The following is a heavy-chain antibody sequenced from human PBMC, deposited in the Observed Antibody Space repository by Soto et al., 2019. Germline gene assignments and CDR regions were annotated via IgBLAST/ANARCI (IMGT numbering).Heavy chain of an antibody. CDR2: INHSGST. D-gene: IGHD2-15*01. J-gene: IGHJ6*03. V-gene: IGHV4-34*01. CDR3: ARGGPVGIVVVVAATGAWNYYYMDV. Sequence: SETLSLTCAVYGGSFSGYYWSWIRQPPGKGLEWIGEINHSGSTNYNPSLKSRVTISVDTSKNQFSLKLSSVTAADTAVYYCARGGPVGIVVVVAATGAWNYYYMDVWGKGTTVTSP. CDR1: GGSFSGYY.